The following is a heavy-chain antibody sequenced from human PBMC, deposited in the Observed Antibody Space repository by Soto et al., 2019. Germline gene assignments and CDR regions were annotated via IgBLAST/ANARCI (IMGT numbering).Heavy chain of an antibody. J-gene: IGHJ2*01. CDR3: ARDGPSSSWDWYFDL. CDR1: GFTFSSYA. CDR2: ISYDGSNK. Sequence: QVQLVESGGGVVQPGRSLRLSCAASGFTFSSYAMHWVRQAPGKGLVWVAVISYDGSNKYYADSVKGRFTISRDNSKNTLYLQMNSLRAEDTAVYYCARDGPSSSWDWYFDLWGRGTLVTVSS. V-gene: IGHV3-30-3*01. D-gene: IGHD6-13*01.